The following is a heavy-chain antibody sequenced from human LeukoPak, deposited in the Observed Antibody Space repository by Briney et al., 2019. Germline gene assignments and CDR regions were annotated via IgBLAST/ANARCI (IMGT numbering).Heavy chain of an antibody. Sequence: SETLSLTCTVSGGSISNSDYYRTWIRLPPGKGLEWIGYIHHSGRTYYNPSLESRLTISVDTTNNQFSLKLSSATAADTAVYYCARGGMPDPWGQGTLVTVSS. D-gene: IGHD2-2*01. CDR1: GGSISNSDYY. CDR3: ARGGMPDP. J-gene: IGHJ5*02. V-gene: IGHV4-30-4*01. CDR2: IHHSGRT.